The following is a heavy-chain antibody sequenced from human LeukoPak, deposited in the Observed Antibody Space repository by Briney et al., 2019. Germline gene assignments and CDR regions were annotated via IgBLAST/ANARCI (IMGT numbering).Heavy chain of an antibody. D-gene: IGHD2-2*01. J-gene: IGHJ5*02. Sequence: SGSLSLTCAVSGYSISSGYKWAWSRPSPGKVQERIYSIYHSGSTHYNPSLKSRVTVSVETSKNQFSLKMYSVTAADTAVYYCARDPRWLTPDCTSTSCYENYFDPWGQGTLVTVSS. CDR3: ARDPRWLTPDCTSTSCYENYFDP. CDR1: GYSISSGYK. CDR2: IYHSGST. V-gene: IGHV4-38-2*02.